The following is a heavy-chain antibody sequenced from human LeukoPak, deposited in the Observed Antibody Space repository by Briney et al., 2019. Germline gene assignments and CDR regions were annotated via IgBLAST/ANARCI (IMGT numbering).Heavy chain of an antibody. Sequence: GGSLRLSCAASGFTFSSYWMSWVGQAGGKGLEWVANIKQDGSEKYYVDSVKGRFTISRDNAKNSLYLQMNSLTAEDTAVYYCARLPMVRGVIMCYYYYYGMDVWGQGTTVTVSS. V-gene: IGHV3-7*01. D-gene: IGHD3-10*01. CDR1: GFTFSSYW. CDR2: IKQDGSEK. CDR3: ARLPMVRGVIMCYYYYYGMDV. J-gene: IGHJ6*02.